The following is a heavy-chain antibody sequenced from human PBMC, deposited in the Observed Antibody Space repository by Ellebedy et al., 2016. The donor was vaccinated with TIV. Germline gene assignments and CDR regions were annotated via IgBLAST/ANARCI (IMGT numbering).Heavy chain of an antibody. CDR2: IKEDGSEK. CDR1: GFTFSNYW. CDR3: SRKVPAPTTVPPNWYFDL. V-gene: IGHV3-7*02. J-gene: IGHJ2*01. D-gene: IGHD4-17*01. Sequence: PGGSLRLSCAASGFTFSNYWMSWVRQAPGRGLEWVANIKEDGSEKYYVDSVKGRFTISRDNAKKSLYLQMNRMRAEDTAVYYCSRKVPAPTTVPPNWYFDLWGRGTLVTVSS.